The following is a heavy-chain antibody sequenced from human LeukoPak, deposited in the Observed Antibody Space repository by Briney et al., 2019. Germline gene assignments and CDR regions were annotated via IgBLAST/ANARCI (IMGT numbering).Heavy chain of an antibody. CDR3: ARDAYCSGGSCLYYFDY. V-gene: IGHV3-7*01. Sequence: GGSLRLSCAASGFTFSSYWMSWVRQAPGKGLEWVANIKQDGSEKYYVDSVKGRFTISRDNTKNSLYLQMNSLRAEDTAVYYCARDAYCSGGSCLYYFDYWGQGTLVTVSS. CDR2: IKQDGSEK. J-gene: IGHJ4*02. CDR1: GFTFSSYW. D-gene: IGHD2-15*01.